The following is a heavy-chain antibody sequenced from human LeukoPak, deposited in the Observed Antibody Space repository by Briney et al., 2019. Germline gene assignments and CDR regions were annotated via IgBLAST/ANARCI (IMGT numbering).Heavy chain of an antibody. CDR2: IYWDDDK. CDR3: AFSKYSRSDFDS. J-gene: IGHJ4*02. Sequence: SGPTLLKPTQTLTLTSTFSGFSLSTNDVGVGWIRQPPGEALEWLALIYWDDDKRYSPSQKSRLTITKDTSKNQVVLTMANKDPADTATYYCAFSKYSRSDFDSWGQGTLVTVSS. V-gene: IGHV2-5*02. CDR1: GFSLSTNDVG. D-gene: IGHD6-6*01.